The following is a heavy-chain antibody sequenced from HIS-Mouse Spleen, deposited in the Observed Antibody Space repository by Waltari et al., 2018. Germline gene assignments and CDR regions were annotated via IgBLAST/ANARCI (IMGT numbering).Heavy chain of an antibody. D-gene: IGHD6-13*01. CDR3: AREIPYSSSWYDWYFDL. CDR2: IYYSGGT. J-gene: IGHJ2*01. Sequence: QLQLQESGPGLVKPSETLSLTCTVSGGSISSSSYYWGWIRQPPGKGLEWIGSIYYSGGTYYNPSLKSRVTISVYTSKNQCSLRLSAVTAADTAVYYCAREIPYSSSWYDWYFDLWGRGTLVTVSS. CDR1: GGSISSSSYY. V-gene: IGHV4-39*07.